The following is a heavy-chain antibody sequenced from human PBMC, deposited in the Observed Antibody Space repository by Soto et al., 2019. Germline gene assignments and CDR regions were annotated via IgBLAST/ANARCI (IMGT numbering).Heavy chain of an antibody. CDR1: GFTFSSYA. V-gene: IGHV3-23*01. CDR3: ARFFHYNDFGWCFDL. J-gene: IGHJ2*01. Sequence: GGSLRLSCAAPGFTFSSYAMRWVRQAPGKGLEWVSAISGSGGSTYYADSVKGRFTISRDNSKNTLYLQMNSLRTEDTAVYYCARFFHYNDFGWCFDLWGRGTLVTVSS. D-gene: IGHD3-3*01. CDR2: ISGSGGST.